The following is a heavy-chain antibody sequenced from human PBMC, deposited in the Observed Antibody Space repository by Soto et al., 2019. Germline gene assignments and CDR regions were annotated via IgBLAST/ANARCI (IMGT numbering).Heavy chain of an antibody. CDR2: ISYDGSNK. V-gene: IGHV3-30*18. CDR3: AKDGPPTVVDDPIFAS. J-gene: IGHJ4*02. Sequence: PGGSLRLSCAASGFTFSSYGMHWVRQAPGKGLEWVAVISYDGSNKYYADSVKGRFTISRDNSKNTLYLQMNSLRAEDTAVYYCAKDGPPTVVDDPIFASWGQGTLVTVSS. CDR1: GFTFSSYG. D-gene: IGHD1-1*01.